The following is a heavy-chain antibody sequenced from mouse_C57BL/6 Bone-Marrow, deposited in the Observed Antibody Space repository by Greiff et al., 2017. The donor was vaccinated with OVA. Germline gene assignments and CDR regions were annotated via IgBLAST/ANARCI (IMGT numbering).Heavy chain of an antibody. CDR1: GYSFTGYY. V-gene: IGHV1-42*01. Sequence: EVQLQQSGPELVKPGASVKISCKASGYSFTGYYMNWVKQSPEKSLEWIGEINPSTGGTTYNQKFKAKATLTLDTSSSTASMQFKVLTSEESAVYYGESYDDDGGPNWYFDVWGTGTTVTVSS. J-gene: IGHJ1*03. CDR3: ESYDDDGGPNWYFDV. D-gene: IGHD2-4*01. CDR2: INPSTGGT.